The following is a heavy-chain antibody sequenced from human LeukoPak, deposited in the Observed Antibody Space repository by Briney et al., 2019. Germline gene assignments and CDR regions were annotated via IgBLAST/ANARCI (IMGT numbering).Heavy chain of an antibody. CDR1: GFTFSNYW. CDR2: IKEDGSEK. D-gene: IGHD2-15*01. V-gene: IGHV3-7*01. CDR3: ARDGSSFDC. Sequence: GGSLRLSCAASGFTFSNYWMSWVRQAPGKGLEWVANIKEDGSEKYYVDSVKGRFTISRDNAKNSLYLQMNSLRAEDTAVYYCARDGSSFDCWGQGTLVTVSS. J-gene: IGHJ4*02.